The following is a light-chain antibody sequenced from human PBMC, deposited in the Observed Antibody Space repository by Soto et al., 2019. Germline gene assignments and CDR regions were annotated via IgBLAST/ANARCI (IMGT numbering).Light chain of an antibody. Sequence: DIQITQSPSSLSASLGDRVTITCRASRTIDNYLNWYEQKPGRAPEILVYATSSLPSGVPSRFTGGGAGTHCTRTISGLQPEDFATDFCQQSYNTTITFCQGTRLEIK. V-gene: IGKV1-39*01. J-gene: IGKJ5*01. CDR1: RTIDNY. CDR2: ATS. CDR3: QQSYNTTIT.